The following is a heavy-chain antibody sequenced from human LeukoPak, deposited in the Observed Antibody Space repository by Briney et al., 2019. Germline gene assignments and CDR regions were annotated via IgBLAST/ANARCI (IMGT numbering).Heavy chain of an antibody. J-gene: IGHJ6*03. CDR1: GGSFSGYY. Sequence: PSETLSLTCAVYGGSFSGYYWSWIRQPPGKGLEWIGEINHSGTTKYNPSLKSRVTISVDTSKNQFSLKLSSVTAADTAVYYCAFLVVPALIDYMDVWDKGTTVTVSS. CDR2: INHSGTT. D-gene: IGHD2-2*01. V-gene: IGHV4-34*01. CDR3: AFLVVPALIDYMDV.